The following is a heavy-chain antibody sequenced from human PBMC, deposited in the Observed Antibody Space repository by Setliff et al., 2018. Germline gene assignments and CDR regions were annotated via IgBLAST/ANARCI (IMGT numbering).Heavy chain of an antibody. CDR1: GFTFSSYN. J-gene: IGHJ3*02. V-gene: IGHV3-21*01. CDR3: ARGDLVTRPTNNDAFDI. CDR2: VSGSGVNT. Sequence: GGSLRLSCAASGFTFSSYNMDWVRQAPGKGLEWVSGVSGSGVNTFYADSVKGRFIISRDNAKNSLYLQTISLRAEDTAVYYCARGDLVTRPTNNDAFDIWGQGTMVPSPQ. D-gene: IGHD2-15*01.